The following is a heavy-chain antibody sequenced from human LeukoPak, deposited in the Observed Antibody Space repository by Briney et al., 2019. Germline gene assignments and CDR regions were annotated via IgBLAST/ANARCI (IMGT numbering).Heavy chain of an antibody. CDR1: GGSISSSSYY. CDR2: IYHSGST. CDR3: ARAVGSLMGVFDY. V-gene: IGHV4-39*07. Sequence: PSETLSLTCTVSGGSISSSSYYWGWIRQPPGKGLEWIGSIYHSGSTYYNPSLKSRVTISVDTSKNQFSLKLSSVTAADTAVYYCARAVGSLMGVFDYWGQGTLVTVSS. D-gene: IGHD2-8*01. J-gene: IGHJ4*02.